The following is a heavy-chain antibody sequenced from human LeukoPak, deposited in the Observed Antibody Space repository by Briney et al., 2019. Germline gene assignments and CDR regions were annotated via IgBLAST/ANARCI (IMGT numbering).Heavy chain of an antibody. CDR1: GYTFTSYY. V-gene: IGHV1-46*01. D-gene: IGHD3-16*02. J-gene: IGHJ4*02. CDR3: ARAPGARDYVWGSYLDY. Sequence: GASVKVSCKASGYTFTSYYMHWVRQAPGQGLEWMGIINPSGGSTSYAQKFQGRVTMTRDMSTSTVYMELSSLRSEDTAVYYCARAPGARDYVWGSYLDYWGQGTLVTVSS. CDR2: INPSGGST.